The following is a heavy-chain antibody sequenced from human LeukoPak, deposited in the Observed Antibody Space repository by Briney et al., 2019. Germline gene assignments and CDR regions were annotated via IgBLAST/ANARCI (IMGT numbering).Heavy chain of an antibody. Sequence: ASVKVSCKASGYTFTSYGISWVRQAPGQGLEWMGWTSAYNGNTNYAQKLQGRVTMTTDTSTSTAYMELRSLRSDDTAVYYCARDFPAAGILYYWGQGTLVTVSS. CDR3: ARDFPAAGILYY. CDR1: GYTFTSYG. CDR2: TSAYNGNT. J-gene: IGHJ4*02. V-gene: IGHV1-18*01. D-gene: IGHD6-13*01.